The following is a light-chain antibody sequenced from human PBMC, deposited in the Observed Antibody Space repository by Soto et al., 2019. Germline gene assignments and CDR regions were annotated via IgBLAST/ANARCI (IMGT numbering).Light chain of an antibody. CDR3: QQYDSLPLS. J-gene: IGKJ5*01. Sequence: VQMTQSPSTLSASVGDTVTITCLASQSISTWLAWYQHKPGKAPQLLIFDVSNLQTGVPSRFSGGGSGTDFALTISSLEPEDIATYYCQQYDSLPLSFGQGTRLEI. CDR1: QSISTW. CDR2: DVS. V-gene: IGKV1-33*01.